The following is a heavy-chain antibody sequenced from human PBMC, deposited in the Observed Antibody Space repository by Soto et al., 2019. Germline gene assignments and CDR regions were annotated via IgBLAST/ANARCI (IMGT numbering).Heavy chain of an antibody. J-gene: IGHJ4*02. V-gene: IGHV3-23*01. CDR2: ISGSGGTT. Sequence: EVQLLESGGGLVQPGGSLRLSCAASGFTFSTYAMTWVRQAPGKGLEWVSAISGSGGTTNYADSVKGRSTISGDNSKKTLYLQMYTLRAEDTAVYYGVKGRNTADGDDYRGQGTLVTVSS. CDR1: GFTFSTYA. D-gene: IGHD7-27*01. CDR3: VKGRNTADGDDY.